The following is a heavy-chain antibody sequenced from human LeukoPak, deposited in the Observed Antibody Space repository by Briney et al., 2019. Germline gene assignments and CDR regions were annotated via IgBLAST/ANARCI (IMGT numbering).Heavy chain of an antibody. J-gene: IGHJ3*02. D-gene: IGHD3-22*01. V-gene: IGHV4-39*01. Sequence: KPSETLSLTCTVSGGSISSSSYYWGWIRQPPGKGLEWIGSIYYSGSTYYNPSLKSRVTISVDTSKNQFSLKLSSVTAADTAVYYCARTYDSSGYYQIGAFDIWGQGTMVTVSS. CDR2: IYYSGST. CDR1: GGSISSSSYY. CDR3: ARTYDSSGYYQIGAFDI.